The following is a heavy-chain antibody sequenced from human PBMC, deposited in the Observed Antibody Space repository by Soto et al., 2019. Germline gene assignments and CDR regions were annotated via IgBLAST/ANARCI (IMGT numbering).Heavy chain of an antibody. CDR1: GGSISRYY. CDR3: ARDLWGYCGTDCYPLDV. Sequence: SETLSLTCTVSGGSISRYYWSWIRQPPGKGLEWIGYMYNTGSTVYNPPFKSRVTISVDTSKNQFSLKLNSVTAADTAVYYCARDLWGYCGTDCYPLDVWGRGTTVTVSS. J-gene: IGHJ6*02. CDR2: MYNTGST. D-gene: IGHD2-21*02. V-gene: IGHV4-59*01.